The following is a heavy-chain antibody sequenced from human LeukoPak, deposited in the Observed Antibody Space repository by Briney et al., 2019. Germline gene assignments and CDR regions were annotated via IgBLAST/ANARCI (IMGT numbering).Heavy chain of an antibody. J-gene: IGHJ5*02. CDR3: AKDLRETAVAGTRGWLDP. V-gene: IGHV3-23*01. D-gene: IGHD6-19*01. CDR2: ISGSGGST. CDR1: GFTFSSYA. Sequence: GGSLRLSCAASGFTFSSYAMSWVRQAPGKGLEWVSAISGSGGSTYYADSVKGRFTISRDNSKNTLYLQMNSLRAEDTAVYYCAKDLRETAVAGTRGWLDPWGQGTLVTVSS.